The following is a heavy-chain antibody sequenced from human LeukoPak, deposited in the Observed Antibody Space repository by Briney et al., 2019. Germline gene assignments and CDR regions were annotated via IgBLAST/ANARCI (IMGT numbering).Heavy chain of an antibody. CDR1: GFAFKNAW. CDR3: STYYYGSGSRVNWRNYFDN. V-gene: IGHV3-15*01. J-gene: IGHJ4*02. CDR2: IKDKIDGGTI. D-gene: IGHD3-10*01. Sequence: PGGSLRLSCVASGFAFKNAWMSSGRQAPGKGLEWVGRIKDKIDGGTIDYAAPVRGRFTISRDDTEDTLHLQMNSLKPEDTALYFCSTYYYGSGSRVNWRNYFDNWGQGTLVTVSS.